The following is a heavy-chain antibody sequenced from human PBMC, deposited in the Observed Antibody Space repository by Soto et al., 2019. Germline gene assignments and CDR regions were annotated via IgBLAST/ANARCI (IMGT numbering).Heavy chain of an antibody. D-gene: IGHD6-13*01. V-gene: IGHV1-8*01. CDR3: ARGGPAAGFDL. CDR2: MKPNTGGS. Sequence: QVQLVHSGAEVKKPGASVKVSCKASGYTFTSNDINWVRQASGQGLEWMGWMKPNTGGSGYAQDFQGRITMTRDTATSTAYMELSSLRSEDTAVYYCARGGPAAGFDLWGQGTLVTVSS. CDR1: GYTFTSND. J-gene: IGHJ4*02.